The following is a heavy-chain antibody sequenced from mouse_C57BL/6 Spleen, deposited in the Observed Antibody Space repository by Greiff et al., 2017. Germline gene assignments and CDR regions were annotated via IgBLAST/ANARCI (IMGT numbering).Heavy chain of an antibody. CDR1: GYTFTSYW. J-gene: IGHJ4*01. CDR2: IHPNSGST. Sequence: QVQLQQSGAELVKPGASVKLSCKASGYTFTSYWMHWVKQRPGQGLEWIGMIHPNSGSTNYNEKFKSKATLTVDKSSSTAYMQLSSLTSEDSAVYYCARGYDGYPGAMDYWGQGTSVTVSS. D-gene: IGHD2-3*01. V-gene: IGHV1-64*01. CDR3: ARGYDGYPGAMDY.